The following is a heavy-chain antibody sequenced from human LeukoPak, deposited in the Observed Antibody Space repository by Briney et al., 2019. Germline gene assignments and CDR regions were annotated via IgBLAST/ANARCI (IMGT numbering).Heavy chain of an antibody. CDR1: GGSISSYY. CDR2: IYYSGST. CDR3: ARDRDFWSAIDY. D-gene: IGHD3-3*01. V-gene: IGHV4-59*01. J-gene: IGHJ4*02. Sequence: SETLSLTCTVSGGSISSYYWSWVRQPPGKGLEWIGYIYYSGSTNYNPSLKSRVTISVDTSKNQFSLKLSSVTASDTAVYYCARDRDFWSAIDYWGQGTLVTVSS.